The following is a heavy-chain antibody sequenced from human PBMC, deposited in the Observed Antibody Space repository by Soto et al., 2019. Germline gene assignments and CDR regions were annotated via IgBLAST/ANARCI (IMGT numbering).Heavy chain of an antibody. J-gene: IGHJ4*02. V-gene: IGHV4-4*02. CDR2: IYHSGST. D-gene: IGHD6-6*01. Sequence: PSETLSLTCAVSGGSISSSNWWSWVRQPPGKGLEWIGEIYHSGSTNYNPSLKSRVTISVDKSKNQFSLKLSSVTAADTAVYYCARSYSSSPRWFYFDYWGQGTLVTVSS. CDR3: ARSYSSSPRWFYFDY. CDR1: GGSISSSNW.